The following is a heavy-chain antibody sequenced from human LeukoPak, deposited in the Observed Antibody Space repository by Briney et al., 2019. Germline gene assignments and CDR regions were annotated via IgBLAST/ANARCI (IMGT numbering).Heavy chain of an antibody. D-gene: IGHD6-13*01. Sequence: SETLSLTCTVSGYSISSGYYWGWIRQPPGKGLEWIGSIYHSGSTYYNPSLKSRVTISVDTSKNQFSLKLSSVTAADTAVYYCARDLGSSRYYYYYYMDVWGKGTTVTVSS. CDR2: IYHSGST. V-gene: IGHV4-38-2*02. CDR3: ARDLGSSRYYYYYYMDV. CDR1: GYSISSGYY. J-gene: IGHJ6*03.